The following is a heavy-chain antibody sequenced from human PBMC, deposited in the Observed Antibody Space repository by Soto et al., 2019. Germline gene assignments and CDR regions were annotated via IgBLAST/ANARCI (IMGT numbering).Heavy chain of an antibody. D-gene: IGHD3-10*01. CDR2: ISSSGSTI. CDR1: GFTFSDYY. Sequence: GGSLRLSCAASGFTFSDYYMSWIRQAPGKGLEWVSYISSSGSTIYYADSVKGRFTIPRDNAKNSLYLQMNSLRAEDTAVYYCASLYGSGSYFGYYYGMDVWGQGTTVTVSS. V-gene: IGHV3-11*01. J-gene: IGHJ6*02. CDR3: ASLYGSGSYFGYYYGMDV.